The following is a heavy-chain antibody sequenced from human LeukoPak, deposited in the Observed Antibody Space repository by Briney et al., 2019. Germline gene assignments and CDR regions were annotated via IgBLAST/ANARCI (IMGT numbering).Heavy chain of an antibody. CDR3: ARGSRYCSSTSCYLNSMFDY. V-gene: IGHV3-9*01. Sequence: GGSLRLSCAASGFTFDGYAMHWVRQAPGKGLEWVSGISWNSGSIGYADSVKGRFTISRDNAKNTLYLQMNSLRAEDTAVYYCARGSRYCSSTSCYLNSMFDYWGQGTLVTVSS. CDR2: ISWNSGSI. D-gene: IGHD2-2*01. J-gene: IGHJ4*02. CDR1: GFTFDGYA.